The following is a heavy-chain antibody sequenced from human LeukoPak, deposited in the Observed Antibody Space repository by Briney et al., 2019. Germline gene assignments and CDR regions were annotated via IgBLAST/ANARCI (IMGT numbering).Heavy chain of an antibody. J-gene: IGHJ4*02. CDR1: GYTFNDYY. V-gene: IGHV1-2*02. D-gene: IGHD5-12*01. Sequence: ASVKVSCKASGYTFNDYYMHWVRQAPGQGPEWMGWINPNSGGTNYAQKFQGRVTMTRDTSISTAYMELSRLRSDDMAVYYCARLRADHFDYWGQGTLVTVSS. CDR3: ARLRADHFDY. CDR2: INPNSGGT.